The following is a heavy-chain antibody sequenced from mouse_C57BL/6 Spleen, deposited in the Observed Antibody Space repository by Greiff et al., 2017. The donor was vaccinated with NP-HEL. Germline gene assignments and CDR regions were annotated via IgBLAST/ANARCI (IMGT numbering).Heavy chain of an antibody. CDR3: ARRYYDGYYSYYAMDY. J-gene: IGHJ4*01. CDR2: INPNNGGT. D-gene: IGHD2-3*01. CDR1: GYTFTDYY. Sequence: EVQLQQSGPELVKPGASVKISCKASGYTFTDYYMNWVKQSHGKSLEWIGDINPNNGGTSYNQKFKGKATLTVDKSSSTAYMELRSLTSEDSAVYYCARRYYDGYYSYYAMDYWGQGTSVTVSS. V-gene: IGHV1-26*01.